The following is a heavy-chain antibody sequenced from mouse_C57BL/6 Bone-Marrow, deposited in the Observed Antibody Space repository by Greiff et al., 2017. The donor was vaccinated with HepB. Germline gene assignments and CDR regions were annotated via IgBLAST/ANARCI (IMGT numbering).Heavy chain of an antibody. CDR1: GFNIKDDY. D-gene: IGHD1-1*01. CDR3: TTCNYYGSSYDY. CDR2: IDPENGDT. J-gene: IGHJ2*01. Sequence: VQLKESGAELVRPGASVKLSCTASGFNIKDDYMHWVKQRPEQGLEWIGWIDPENGDTEYASKFQGKATITADTSSNTAYLPLSSLTSEDTAVYYCTTCNYYGSSYDYWGPGTTLTVSS. V-gene: IGHV14-4*01.